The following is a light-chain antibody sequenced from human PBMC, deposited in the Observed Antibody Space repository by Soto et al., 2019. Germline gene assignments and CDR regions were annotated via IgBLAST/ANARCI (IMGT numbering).Light chain of an antibody. V-gene: IGKV3-20*01. CDR2: DAS. J-gene: IGKJ1*01. Sequence: EIVLTQSPGTPSLSPGERATLSCRASQSVSSSYLAWYQQKPGQAPRLLIYDASNRATGIPARFSGSGSGTDFTLTISRLQPEDFEVYYCHHYGRSPGTFGQGTKVDI. CDR3: HHYGRSPGT. CDR1: QSVSSSY.